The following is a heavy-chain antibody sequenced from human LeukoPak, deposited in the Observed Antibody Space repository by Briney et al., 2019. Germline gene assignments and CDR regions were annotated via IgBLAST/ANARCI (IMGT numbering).Heavy chain of an antibody. V-gene: IGHV3-30*18. CDR1: GFTFRNYG. J-gene: IGHJ4*02. CDR3: AKDRETTASGTFDY. CDR2: ISDDGSNK. Sequence: GGSLRLSCAASGFTFRNYGMHCLRQAPGKGLEWVAVISDDGSNKNYADSVKGRLTISRDNSNNTLYLQMDSLRAEDTAVYYCAKDRETTASGTFDYWGQGTLVTVSS. D-gene: IGHD6-13*01.